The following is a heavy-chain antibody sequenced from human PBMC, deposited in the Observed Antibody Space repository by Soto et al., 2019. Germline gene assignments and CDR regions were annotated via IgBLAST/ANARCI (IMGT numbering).Heavy chain of an antibody. D-gene: IGHD3-3*01. Sequence: QVQLQESGPGLVKPSQTLSLTCTVSGGSISSGGYYWSWIRQHPGKGLEWMGYIYYSGSTYYNPSLKSRVTISVDTSKNQFSLKLSSVAAADTAVYYCARCFGVVIMSERAFYIWGQGTMVTVSS. CDR3: ARCFGVVIMSERAFYI. V-gene: IGHV4-31*03. J-gene: IGHJ3*02. CDR1: GGSISSGGYY. CDR2: IYYSGST.